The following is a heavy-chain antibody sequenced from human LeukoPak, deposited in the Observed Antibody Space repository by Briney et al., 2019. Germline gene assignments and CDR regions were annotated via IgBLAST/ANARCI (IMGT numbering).Heavy chain of an antibody. CDR3: AGYYYGSGSYYNG. CDR2: ISGSGGST. D-gene: IGHD3-10*01. Sequence: GGSLRLSCAVSGFTFSSYAMSWVSQAPGKGREWVSGISGSGGSTYYAESVKGRFTISRDNSKNMLYLQMNSLRAEDTAVYCCAGYYYGSGSYYNGWGQGTLVTVSS. J-gene: IGHJ4*02. V-gene: IGHV3-23*01. CDR1: GFTFSSYA.